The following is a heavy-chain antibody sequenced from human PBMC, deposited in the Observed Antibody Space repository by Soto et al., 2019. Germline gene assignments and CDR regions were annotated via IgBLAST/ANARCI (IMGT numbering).Heavy chain of an antibody. CDR3: TTDTSPWNYFDY. V-gene: IGHV3-15*01. J-gene: IGHJ4*02. Sequence: EVQLVESGGGLVKPGGSLRLSCAASGFTFSNAWMSWVRQAPGKGLEWVGRIKSKTDGGTTDYAAPVKGRFTITRDDSKNTLYLQMNSLKTEDTAVYYGTTDTSPWNYFDYWGQGTLVTVSS. CDR1: GFTFSNAW. D-gene: IGHD5-12*01. CDR2: IKSKTDGGTT.